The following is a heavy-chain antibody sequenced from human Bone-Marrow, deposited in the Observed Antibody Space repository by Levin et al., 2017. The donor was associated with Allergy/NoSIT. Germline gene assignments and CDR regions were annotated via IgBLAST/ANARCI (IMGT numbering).Heavy chain of an antibody. CDR1: GDSIKNNY. V-gene: IGHV4-59*08. CDR2: IHSTGST. CDR3: ARHFWGSRGQGDAFDL. J-gene: IGHJ3*01. Sequence: PSETLSLTCTVSGDSIKNNYWSWIRQAPGKGLEWIGYIHSTGSTNYSPSLKSRVTLSIDTSENQFSLRLTSVTAADTAVYYCARHFWGSRGQGDAFDLWGQGTVVTVSS. D-gene: IGHD3-16*01.